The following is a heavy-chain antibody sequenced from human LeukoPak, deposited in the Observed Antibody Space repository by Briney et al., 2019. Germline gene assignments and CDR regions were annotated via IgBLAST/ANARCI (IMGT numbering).Heavy chain of an antibody. J-gene: IGHJ6*03. CDR3: AKDGVSFWSGYYHHYYYYYMDV. D-gene: IGHD3-3*01. CDR1: GFTFSSYA. CDR2: ISGSGGST. Sequence: PGGSLRLSCAASGFTFSSYAMSWVRQAPGKGLEWVSAISGSGGSTYYADSVKGRFTISRDNSKNTLYLQMNSLRAEDTAVYYCAKDGVSFWSGYYHHYYYYYMDVWGKGTTVTVSS. V-gene: IGHV3-23*01.